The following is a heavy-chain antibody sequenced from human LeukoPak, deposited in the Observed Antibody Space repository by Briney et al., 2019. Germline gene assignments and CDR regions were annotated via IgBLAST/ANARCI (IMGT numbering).Heavy chain of an antibody. Sequence: ASVKVSCKASGYTFTSYGISWVRQAPGQGLEWMGWISAYNGNTNYAQKFQGRVTMTRDTSISTAYMELSRLRSDDTAVYYCARASPVLLWFGELLSRNHPFDYWGQGTLVTVSS. J-gene: IGHJ4*02. V-gene: IGHV1-18*01. CDR1: GYTFTSYG. D-gene: IGHD3-10*01. CDR3: ARASPVLLWFGELLSRNHPFDY. CDR2: ISAYNGNT.